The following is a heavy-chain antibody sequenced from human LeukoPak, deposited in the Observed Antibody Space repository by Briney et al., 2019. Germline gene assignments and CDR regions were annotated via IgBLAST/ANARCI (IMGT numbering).Heavy chain of an antibody. CDR3: ARMYSSSSYFDL. J-gene: IGHJ2*01. Sequence: PSETLSLTCIVSGGSISSSSYYWGWIRQPPGKGLEWIGSIYYGGSAYYNPSLKSRVTISADTSKNQFSLKLSSVTAADTAVYYCARMYSSSSYFDLWGRGTLVTVSS. CDR2: IYYGGSA. CDR1: GGSISSSSYY. V-gene: IGHV4-39*07. D-gene: IGHD3-22*01.